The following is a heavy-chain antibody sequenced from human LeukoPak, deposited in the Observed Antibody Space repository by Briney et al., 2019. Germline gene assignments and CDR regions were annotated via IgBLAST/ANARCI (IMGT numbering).Heavy chain of an antibody. CDR2: FYYSGST. CDR3: ARNANAYSSSWFDY. J-gene: IGHJ4*02. Sequence: PSETLSLTCTVSGDSISSSYWNWIRQPPGKGLDGIGYFYYSGSTNYDPSLKSRVTISVDTSRNQFSLKMRSVTGADTAVYYCARNANAYSSSWFDYWGQGTLVTVCS. D-gene: IGHD6-13*01. CDR1: GDSISSSY. V-gene: IGHV4-59*08.